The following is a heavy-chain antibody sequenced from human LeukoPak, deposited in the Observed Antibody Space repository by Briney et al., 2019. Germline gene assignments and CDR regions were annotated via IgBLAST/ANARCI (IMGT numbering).Heavy chain of an antibody. Sequence: PGRSLRLSCAASGLTFNNYGMHWVRQSPGKGLEWVAVISYDGSAYYYADSVKGRFTISGDNSKNTLYLQMNSLRAEDTALYYCAKEVSRYSSSWSWDYWGQGTLVTVSS. D-gene: IGHD6-13*01. CDR2: ISYDGSAY. CDR1: GLTFNNYG. V-gene: IGHV3-30*18. CDR3: AKEVSRYSSSWSWDY. J-gene: IGHJ4*02.